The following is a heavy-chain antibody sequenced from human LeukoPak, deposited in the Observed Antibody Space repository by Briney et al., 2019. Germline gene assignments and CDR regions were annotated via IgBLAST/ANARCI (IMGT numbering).Heavy chain of an antibody. D-gene: IGHD5-24*01. CDR2: ISSSGNSR. CDR1: GFILSNYR. Sequence: GGSLRLSCAASGFILSNYRMNWVRQAPGKGLEWVSYISSSGNSREYADSVKGRFTISRDNARDSLHLQMNSLRVEDTAVYYCAREAVNGYNRPYYMDVWGKGTTVTVSS. V-gene: IGHV3-48*04. J-gene: IGHJ6*03. CDR3: AREAVNGYNRPYYMDV.